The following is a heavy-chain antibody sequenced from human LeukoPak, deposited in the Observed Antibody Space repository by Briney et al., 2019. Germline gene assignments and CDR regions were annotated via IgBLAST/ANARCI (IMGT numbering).Heavy chain of an antibody. Sequence: PGGSLRLSCAPSGFTFSGYHMSWIRQAPGKGLXXXSYISRTGSTIYYADSVKGRFTISRDNAKNSLYLRMNSLTAEDTAVHFCVKIAATGNWFDPWGQGTLVTVSS. CDR1: GFTFSGYH. V-gene: IGHV3-11*01. J-gene: IGHJ5*02. D-gene: IGHD6-13*01. CDR2: ISRTGSTI. CDR3: VKIAATGNWFDP.